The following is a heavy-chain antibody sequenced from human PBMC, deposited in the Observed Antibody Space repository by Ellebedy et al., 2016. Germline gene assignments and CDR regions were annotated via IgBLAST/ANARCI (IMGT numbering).Heavy chain of an antibody. J-gene: IGHJ6*02. CDR3: ARYQPSYSSSWYKGAYYYYYGMDV. V-gene: IGHV3-30*12. CDR2: ISYDGSNK. D-gene: IGHD6-13*01. CDR1: GFTFSSYG. Sequence: GGSLRLSCAASGFTFSSYGMHWVRQAPGKGLEWVAVISYDGSNKYYADSVKGRFTISRDNSKNTLYLQMNSLRAEDTAVYYCARYQPSYSSSWYKGAYYYYYGMDVWGQGTTVTVSS.